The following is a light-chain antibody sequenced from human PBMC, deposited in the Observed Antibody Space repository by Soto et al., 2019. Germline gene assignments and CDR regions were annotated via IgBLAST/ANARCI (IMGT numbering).Light chain of an antibody. CDR1: SSDVGGYNY. V-gene: IGLV2-8*01. Sequence: QSALTQPPSASGSPGQSVTISCTGTSSDVGGYNYVSWFQQYPGKAPKVMIYEVSKRPSGVPDRFSGSKSGNTASLTVSGLQVEDEAEYYCCSYAGGNNVFGTGTKLTVL. CDR3: CSYAGGNNV. J-gene: IGLJ1*01. CDR2: EVS.